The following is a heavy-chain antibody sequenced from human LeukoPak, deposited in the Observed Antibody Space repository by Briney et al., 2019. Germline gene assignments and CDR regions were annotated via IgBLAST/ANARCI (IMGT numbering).Heavy chain of an antibody. Sequence: GRSLRLSCAASGFTFSSYAMHWVRQAPGKGLEWVAVISYDGSNKYYADSVKGRFTISRDNSKNTLYLQMNSLRAEDTAVYYCARVRAIYDSSGYLPYRGQGTLVTVSS. CDR3: ARVRAIYDSSGYLPY. D-gene: IGHD3-22*01. CDR1: GFTFSSYA. V-gene: IGHV3-30-3*01. J-gene: IGHJ4*02. CDR2: ISYDGSNK.